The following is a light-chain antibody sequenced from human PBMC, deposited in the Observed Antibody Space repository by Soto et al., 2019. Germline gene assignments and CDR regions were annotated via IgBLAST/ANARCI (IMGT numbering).Light chain of an antibody. V-gene: IGLV2-14*03. CDR3: TSWTTSTTMI. CDR2: DVN. J-gene: IGLJ2*01. CDR1: SSDIGAYNF. Sequence: QSALTQPASVSGSPGQSITISCTGTSSDIGAYNFVSWYQQHPGKAPKLMLYDVNIRPSGVSNRVSGSKSGNTTSLTISGLHAEDEADYYCTSWTTSTTMIFGGGTKLTVL.